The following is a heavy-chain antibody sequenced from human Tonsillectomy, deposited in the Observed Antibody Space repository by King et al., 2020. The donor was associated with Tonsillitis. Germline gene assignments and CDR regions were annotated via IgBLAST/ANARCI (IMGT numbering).Heavy chain of an antibody. V-gene: IGHV4-59*08. CDR1: GGSISSYY. J-gene: IGHJ4*02. Sequence: QLQESGPGLVKPSETLSLTCTVSGGSISSYYWSWIRPPPGKGLEWIGYIYYSGSTNYNPSLKSRVTISVDTSENQFSLKLSSVTAADTAVYYCASVEVTGTTFDYWGQGTLVTVSS. CDR2: IYYSGST. D-gene: IGHD1-7*01. CDR3: ASVEVTGTTFDY.